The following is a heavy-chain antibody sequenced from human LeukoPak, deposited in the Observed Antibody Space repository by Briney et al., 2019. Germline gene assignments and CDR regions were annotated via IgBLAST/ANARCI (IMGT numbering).Heavy chain of an antibody. V-gene: IGHV1-69*05. Sequence: GASVKVSCKASGGTFSSYAISWVRQAPGQGLDWMGGIIPISGTVNYAQKFQGRVTITTDESTSIAYMDLSSLTSEDTAVYYCARGTTIFGVVSYYMDVWGKGTTVTVSS. D-gene: IGHD3-3*01. J-gene: IGHJ6*03. CDR2: IIPISGTV. CDR1: GGTFSSYA. CDR3: ARGTTIFGVVSYYMDV.